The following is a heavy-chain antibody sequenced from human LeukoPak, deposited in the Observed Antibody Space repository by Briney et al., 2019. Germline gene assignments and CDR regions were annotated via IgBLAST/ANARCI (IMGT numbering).Heavy chain of an antibody. V-gene: IGHV3-9*01. CDR2: INWNSDNI. D-gene: IGHD2-15*01. CDR1: GFTFDDYA. J-gene: IGHJ4*02. Sequence: GRSLRLSCAASGFTFDDYAMHWVRQAPGKGLEWVSGINWNSDNIGYADSVKGRFTISRDNAKNSLYLQMNSLRAEDTALYYCAKDWAATLRGTEYWGQGTLGTVCS. CDR3: AKDWAATLRGTEY.